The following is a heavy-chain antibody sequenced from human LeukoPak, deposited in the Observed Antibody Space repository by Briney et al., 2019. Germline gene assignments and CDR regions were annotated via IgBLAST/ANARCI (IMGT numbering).Heavy chain of an antibody. V-gene: IGHV4-59*08. CDR2: IHYTGNT. J-gene: IGHJ4*02. D-gene: IGHD3-22*01. CDR3: ARFSGYDDTGHHYLDN. Sequence: PSETLSLTCRVSGDSISPHYWSWIRQPPEKGLEWIGYIHYTGNTNYNPSLKSRVTISVGTSTNQFSLRLSSVTAADTAVYYCARFSGYDDTGHHYLDNWGQGTLVAVSS. CDR1: GDSISPHY.